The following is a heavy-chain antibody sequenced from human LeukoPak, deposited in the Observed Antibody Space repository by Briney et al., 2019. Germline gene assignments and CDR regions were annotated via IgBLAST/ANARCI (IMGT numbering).Heavy chain of an antibody. V-gene: IGHV1-18*04. J-gene: IGHJ4*02. CDR1: GYTFTSYG. CDR2: ISACNGNT. CDR3: ARAAWGYSGYDSDY. D-gene: IGHD5-12*01. Sequence: ASVKVSCKASGYTFTSYGISWVRQAPGQGLEWMGWISACNGNTNYAQKLQGRVTMTTDTSTSTAYMELRSLRSDDTAVYYCARAAWGYSGYDSDYWGQGTLVTVSS.